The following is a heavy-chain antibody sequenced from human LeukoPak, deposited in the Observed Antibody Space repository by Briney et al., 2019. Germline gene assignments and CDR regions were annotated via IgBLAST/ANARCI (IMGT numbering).Heavy chain of an antibody. D-gene: IGHD6-19*01. Sequence: GGSLRLSCAASGFTFSSYWMSWVRQAPGKGLEWVANIKQDGSEKYYVDSVKGRSTISRDNAKNSLYLQMNSLRAEDTAVYYCAGDSGWEAFDIWGQGTMVTVSS. CDR2: IKQDGSEK. V-gene: IGHV3-7*01. J-gene: IGHJ3*02. CDR3: AGDSGWEAFDI. CDR1: GFTFSSYW.